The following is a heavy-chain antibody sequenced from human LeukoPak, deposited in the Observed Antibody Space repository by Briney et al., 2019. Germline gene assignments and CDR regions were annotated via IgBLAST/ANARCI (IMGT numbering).Heavy chain of an antibody. CDR1: GGSISSGDYY. Sequence: SETLSLTCTVSGGSISSGDYYWSWIRQPPGKGLEWIGYIYYIGNTFYNPSLKSRVTISVDTSKNQISLKLSSVTTADTAVYYCASAYCGGDCTPYWYFDLWGRGTLVTVSS. CDR3: ASAYCGGDCTPYWYFDL. CDR2: IYYIGNT. J-gene: IGHJ2*01. V-gene: IGHV4-30-4*01. D-gene: IGHD2-21*02.